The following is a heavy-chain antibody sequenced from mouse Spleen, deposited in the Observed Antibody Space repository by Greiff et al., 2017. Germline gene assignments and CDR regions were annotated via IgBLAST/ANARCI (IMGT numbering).Heavy chain of an antibody. CDR1: GYAFSSSW. CDR2: IYPGDGDT. J-gene: IGHJ4*01. Sequence: QVQLQQPGAELVKPGASVKISCKASGYAFSSSWMNWVKQRPGQGLEWIGRIYPGDGDTNYNGKFKGKATLTADKSSSTAYMQLSSLTSVDSAVYFCARDRRGAMDYWGQGTSVTVSS. V-gene: IGHV1-80*01. CDR3: ARDRRGAMDY.